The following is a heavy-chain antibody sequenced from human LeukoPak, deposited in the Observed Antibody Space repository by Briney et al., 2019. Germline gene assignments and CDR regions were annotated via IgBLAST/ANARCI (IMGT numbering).Heavy chain of an antibody. D-gene: IGHD3-10*01. CDR2: INHSGST. V-gene: IGHV4-34*01. CDR3: ARGGVGEWPEI. Sequence: PSETLSLTCAVYGGSFSGYYWSWIRQPPGKGLEWIGEINHSGSTNYNPSLKSRVTISVDTSKNQFSLKLSSVTAADTAVYYCARGGVGEWPEIWGQGTMVTVSS. CDR1: GGSFSGYY. J-gene: IGHJ3*02.